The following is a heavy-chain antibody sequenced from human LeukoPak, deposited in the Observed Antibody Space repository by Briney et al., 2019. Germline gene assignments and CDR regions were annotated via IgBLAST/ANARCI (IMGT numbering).Heavy chain of an antibody. CDR1: GYTLTELS. CDR3: ATGGYCSGGSCYYFDY. D-gene: IGHD2-15*01. Sequence: GASVKVSCKVSGYTLTELSMHWVRQAPGKGLEWMGGFDPEDGETIYAQKFQGRVTMSEDTSTDTAYMELSSLRSEDTAVYYCATGGYCSGGSCYYFDYWGQGTLVTVSS. V-gene: IGHV1-24*01. CDR2: FDPEDGET. J-gene: IGHJ4*02.